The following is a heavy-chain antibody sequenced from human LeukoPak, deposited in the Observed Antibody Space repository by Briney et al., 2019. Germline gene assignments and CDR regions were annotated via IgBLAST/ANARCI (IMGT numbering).Heavy chain of an antibody. CDR2: INISGGST. Sequence: ASVTVSCTASGYTFTSYYMHWVRQAPGQGLGWMGIINISGGSTSYAQKFQGRVTMTRDTSTSTVYMELSSLRSEDTAVYYCARGPAAGPNDYWGQGTLVTVSS. CDR1: GYTFTSYY. J-gene: IGHJ4*02. V-gene: IGHV1-46*01. D-gene: IGHD2-15*01. CDR3: ARGPAAGPNDY.